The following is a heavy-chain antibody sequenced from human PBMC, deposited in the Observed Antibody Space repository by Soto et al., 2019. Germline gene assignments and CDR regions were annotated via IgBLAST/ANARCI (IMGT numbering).Heavy chain of an antibody. D-gene: IGHD1-1*01. J-gene: IGHJ6*02. V-gene: IGHV3-33*01. CDR3: ARDRGNAEYYGMHV. Sequence: QVQLVESGGGVVQPGRSLRLSCAASGFTFSSYGMHWVRQSPGKGLEWVAVIWYDGSNKYYADSVKGRFTISRDNSKNTLYLQMNSLRAEDTAVYYCARDRGNAEYYGMHVWGQGTTVTVSS. CDR2: IWYDGSNK. CDR1: GFTFSSYG.